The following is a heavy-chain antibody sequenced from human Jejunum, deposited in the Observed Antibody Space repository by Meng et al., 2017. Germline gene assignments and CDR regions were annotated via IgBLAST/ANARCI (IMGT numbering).Heavy chain of an antibody. D-gene: IGHD1-1*01. CDR3: AGKGVHVAAMY. CDR1: GGPVSSSTW. CDR2: IYHGGTT. Sequence: QWQASAPALVTPSGTLPLPCSVSGGPVSSSTWWSWVRQTPGKGLEWIAEIYHGGTTYYNPSLKSRVTISLDTSKNQFSLNLRSVTAADTAVYYCAGKGVHVAAMYWGQGTLVTVSS. J-gene: IGHJ1*01. V-gene: IGHV4-4*02.